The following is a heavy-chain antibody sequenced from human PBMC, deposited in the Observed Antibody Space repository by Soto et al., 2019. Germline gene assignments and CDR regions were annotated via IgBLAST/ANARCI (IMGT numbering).Heavy chain of an antibody. D-gene: IGHD3-22*01. CDR3: ARRPLNSNGAY. V-gene: IGHV3-53*01. CDR1: GFTVSSND. CDR2: IYSSGST. J-gene: IGHJ4*02. Sequence: EVQLVESGGDLIQPGGSLRLSCAASGFTVSSNDMSWVRQAPGKGLEWVSLIYSSGSTHYADSVKGRFTISRDNSKNTVPLQMNTLRAEDTAVYYCARRPLNSNGAYWGQGTLVTVSS.